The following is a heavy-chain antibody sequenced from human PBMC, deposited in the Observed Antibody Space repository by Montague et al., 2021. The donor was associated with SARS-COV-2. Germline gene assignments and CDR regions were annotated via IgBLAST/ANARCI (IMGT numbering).Heavy chain of an antibody. J-gene: IGHJ6*02. D-gene: IGHD5-18*01. Sequence: SETLSLTCSVSGGSFSPYYWTWIRQTPGKGLKWIGYISHTGSTNYNPSLQSRVSMFVDSSKSQFSLELSSVTAADTAIYYCARIRMWKHLYGMDVWGQGTTVIVSS. CDR2: ISHTGST. CDR1: GGSFSPYY. V-gene: IGHV4-59*12. CDR3: ARIRMWKHLYGMDV.